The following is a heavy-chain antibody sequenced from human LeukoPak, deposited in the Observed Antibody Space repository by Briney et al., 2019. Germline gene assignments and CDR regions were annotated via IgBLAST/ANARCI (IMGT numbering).Heavy chain of an antibody. CDR3: ARGSMVRGRFDP. D-gene: IGHD3-10*01. CDR2: IYYSGST. CDR1: GGSISSYY. Sequence: SETLSLTCTVSGGSISSYYWSWLRQPPGKGLEWIGYIYYSGSTNYNPSLKSRVTISVDTSKNQFSLKLSSVTAADTAVYYCARGSMVRGRFDPWGQGTLVTVSS. V-gene: IGHV4-59*12. J-gene: IGHJ5*02.